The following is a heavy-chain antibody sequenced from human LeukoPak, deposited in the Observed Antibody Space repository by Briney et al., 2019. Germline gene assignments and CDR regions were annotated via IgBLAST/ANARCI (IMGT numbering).Heavy chain of an antibody. CDR1: GFTFSDYS. J-gene: IGHJ4*02. CDR2: ISSSTTI. D-gene: IGHD2-21*01. Sequence: GGSLRLSSAASGFTFSDYSMNWVRQAPGKGLEWVSYISSSTTIFYADSVKGRFTISRDNAKNSLFLQMNGLRDEDTALYYCARERVIAAAGDGFDSWGQGTLVTVSS. CDR3: ARERVIAAAGDGFDS. V-gene: IGHV3-48*02.